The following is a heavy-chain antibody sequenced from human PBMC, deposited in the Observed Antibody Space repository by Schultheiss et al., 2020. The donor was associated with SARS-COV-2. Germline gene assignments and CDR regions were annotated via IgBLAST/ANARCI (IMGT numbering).Heavy chain of an antibody. J-gene: IGHJ6*02. CDR3: ARVPKLFQFSRYGMDV. CDR1: GGTFSSYA. V-gene: IGHV1-69*13. CDR2: IIPIFGTA. Sequence: SVKVSCKASGGTFSSYAISWVRQAPGQGLEWMGGIIPIFGTANYAQKFQGRVTITADESTSTAYMELSSLGSDDTAVYYCARVPKLFQFSRYGMDVWGQGTLVTVSS. D-gene: IGHD2-21*01.